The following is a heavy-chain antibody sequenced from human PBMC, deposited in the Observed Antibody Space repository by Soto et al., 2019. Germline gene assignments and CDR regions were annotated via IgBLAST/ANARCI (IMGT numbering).Heavy chain of an antibody. V-gene: IGHV5-51*01. CDR3: ARRVAATRYYYYYYGMDV. J-gene: IGHJ6*02. CDR2: IYPGDSDT. D-gene: IGHD2-15*01. Sequence: GESLKISCKGSGYSFTIYWIGWVLQMPWKGLEWMGIIYPGDSDTRYSPSFQGQVTISADKSISTAYLQWSSLKASDTAMYYCARRVAATRYYYYYYGMDVWGQGTTVTVSS. CDR1: GYSFTIYW.